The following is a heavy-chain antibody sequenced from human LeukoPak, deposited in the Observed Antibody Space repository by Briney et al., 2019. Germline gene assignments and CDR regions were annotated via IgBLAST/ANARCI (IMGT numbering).Heavy chain of an antibody. Sequence: GGSLRLSCAASGFTFSRSWMSWVRHAPGKGLEWVTNIDQDGSGKYYVNSVKGRFTISRDTAKNSLYLQMNSLRAEDTAVYYCARVQTGMTNWFDPWGQGTLVTVSS. D-gene: IGHD1-1*01. CDR3: ARVQTGMTNWFDP. CDR2: IDQDGSGK. CDR1: GFTFSRSW. J-gene: IGHJ5*02. V-gene: IGHV3-7*04.